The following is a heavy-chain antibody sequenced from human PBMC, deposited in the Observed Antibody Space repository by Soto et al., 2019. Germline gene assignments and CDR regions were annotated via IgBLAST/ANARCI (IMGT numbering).Heavy chain of an antibody. CDR2: IGGSGRTT. Sequence: GGSLRLSSAASAFTFNNYAMSWVRQAPGKGLEWVSGIGGSGRTTYYADSVKGRFTISRDNSNNTLFLQMNSLRAEDTAVYYCAKSRYSDSSGDFYDYWGQGTLGTVSA. J-gene: IGHJ4*02. V-gene: IGHV3-23*01. CDR3: AKSRYSDSSGDFYDY. D-gene: IGHD3-22*01. CDR1: AFTFNNYA.